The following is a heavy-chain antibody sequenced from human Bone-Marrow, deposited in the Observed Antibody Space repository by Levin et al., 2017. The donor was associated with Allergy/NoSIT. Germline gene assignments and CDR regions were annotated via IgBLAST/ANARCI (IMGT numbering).Heavy chain of an antibody. V-gene: IGHV4-4*02. CDR3: ARDGEAMVRGVFDY. D-gene: IGHD3-10*01. J-gene: IGHJ4*02. CDR1: GGSISSSNW. CDR2: IYHSGST. Sequence: PSETLSLTCAVSGGSISSSNWWSWVRQPPGKGLEWIGEIYHSGSTNYNPSLKSRVTISVDKSKNQFSLKLSSVTAADTAVYYCARDGEAMVRGVFDYWGQGTLVTVSS.